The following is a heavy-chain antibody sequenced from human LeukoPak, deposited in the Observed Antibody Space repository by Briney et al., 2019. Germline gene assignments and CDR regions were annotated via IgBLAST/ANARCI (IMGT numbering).Heavy chain of an antibody. D-gene: IGHD5-24*01. V-gene: IGHV3-23*01. Sequence: GGSLRLSCAASGFTFSSYAMSWVRQAPGKGLEWVSAISGSGGSTYYADSVKGRFTISRDNSKNTLYLQMNSLRAEDTAVYYCARSSRDGYNYIRFDYWGQGTLVTVSS. CDR3: ARSSRDGYNYIRFDY. CDR1: GFTFSSYA. J-gene: IGHJ4*02. CDR2: ISGSGGST.